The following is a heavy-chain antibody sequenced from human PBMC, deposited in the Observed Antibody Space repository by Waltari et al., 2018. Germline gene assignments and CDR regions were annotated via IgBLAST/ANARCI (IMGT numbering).Heavy chain of an antibody. D-gene: IGHD1-26*01. Sequence: QVQLQESGPGLVKPSETLSLTCTVPGGPISSYYWSWIRHPPGKGLECIGYIYYSGSTNYNPALKSRVTISVDTSKNQFSLKLSSVTAADTAVYYCARRWVGATKDAFDIWGQGTMVTVSS. CDR1: GGPISSYY. J-gene: IGHJ3*02. CDR2: IYYSGST. CDR3: ARRWVGATKDAFDI. V-gene: IGHV4-59*08.